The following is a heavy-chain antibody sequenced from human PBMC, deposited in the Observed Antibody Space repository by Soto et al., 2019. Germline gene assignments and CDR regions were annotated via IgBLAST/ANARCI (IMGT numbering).Heavy chain of an antibody. CDR2: IYSGGST. CDR1: GFTVSSNY. D-gene: IGHD3-9*01. J-gene: IGHJ4*02. V-gene: IGHV3-53*01. Sequence: GGSLRLSCAASGFTVSSNYMSWVRQAPGKGLEWVSVIYSGGSTYYADSVKGRFTIPRDNSKNTLYLQMNSLRAEDTAVYYCARGRRLRYFDWLPYDYWGQGTLVTVSS. CDR3: ARGRRLRYFDWLPYDY.